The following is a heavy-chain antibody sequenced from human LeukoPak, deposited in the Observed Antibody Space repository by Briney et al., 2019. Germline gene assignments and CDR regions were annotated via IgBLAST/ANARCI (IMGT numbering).Heavy chain of an antibody. CDR3: ARVRLTADTAMVPYYYYGMDV. CDR1: GGSISSYY. V-gene: IGHV4-59*08. D-gene: IGHD5-18*01. CDR2: IYYSGST. Sequence: PSETLSLTCTVSGGSISSYYWSWIRQPPGKGLEWIGYIYYSGSTNYNPSLKSRVTISVDTSKNQFSLKLSSVTAADTAVYYCARVRLTADTAMVPYYYYGMDVWGQGTTVTVSS. J-gene: IGHJ6*02.